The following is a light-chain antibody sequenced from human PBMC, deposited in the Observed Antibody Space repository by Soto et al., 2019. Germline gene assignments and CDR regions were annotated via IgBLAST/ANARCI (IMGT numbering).Light chain of an antibody. J-gene: IGKJ5*01. CDR2: GAS. V-gene: IGKV3-11*01. CDR1: QSVHTF. CDR3: HQRSNWPPDT. Sequence: EIVLTQSPDTLSLSPGEGASLSCRASQSVHTFLAWYQQKPGQAPRLLIYGASTRATGVPARFSGSGSGTDFTLTISRLETEDLAVYYGHQRSNWPPDTVGQLTRREIK.